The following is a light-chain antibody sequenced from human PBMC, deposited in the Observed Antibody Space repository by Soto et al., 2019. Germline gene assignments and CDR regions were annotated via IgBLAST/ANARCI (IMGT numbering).Light chain of an antibody. CDR2: DAS. Sequence: EIVLTQSPGTLSLSPGARATLSCRASQSVTSSYLAWYHQKPGQAPRLLIYDASNSATGIPDRFSGSGSGTDFTLTLSRLEPEDFAVYYWQQYGSSPRTFGQGTKVEIK. CDR1: QSVTSSY. V-gene: IGKV3-20*01. J-gene: IGKJ1*01. CDR3: QQYGSSPRT.